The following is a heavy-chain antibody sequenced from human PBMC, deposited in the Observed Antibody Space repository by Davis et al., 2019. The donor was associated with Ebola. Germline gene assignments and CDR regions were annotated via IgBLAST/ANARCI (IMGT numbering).Heavy chain of an antibody. J-gene: IGHJ3*02. CDR2: VTSSGGGT. D-gene: IGHD1-26*01. CDR1: GFTSSSYA. Sequence: PGGSLRLSCAASGFTSSSYAMTWARQAPGKGLEWVSAVTSSGGGTYYADSVKGRFIISRDNSKNTLYLQRNGLRVEDTAIYYCAKDTSNIWFDIWGQGTNVTVSS. CDR3: AKDTSNIWFDI. V-gene: IGHV3-23*01.